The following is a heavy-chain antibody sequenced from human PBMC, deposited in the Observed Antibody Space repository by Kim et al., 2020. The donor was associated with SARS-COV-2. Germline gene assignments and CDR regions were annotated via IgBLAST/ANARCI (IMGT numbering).Heavy chain of an antibody. J-gene: IGHJ6*01. CDR2: INHSGST. CDR1: GGSFSGYY. V-gene: IGHV4-34*01. D-gene: IGHD1-7*01. Sequence: SETLSLTCAVYGGSFSGYYWSWIRQPPGKGLEWIGEINHSGSTNYNPSLKSRVTISVDTSKNQFSLKLSSVTAADTAVYYCARAHPQHLYNWNSPSGYY. CDR3: ARAHPQHLYNWNSPSGYY.